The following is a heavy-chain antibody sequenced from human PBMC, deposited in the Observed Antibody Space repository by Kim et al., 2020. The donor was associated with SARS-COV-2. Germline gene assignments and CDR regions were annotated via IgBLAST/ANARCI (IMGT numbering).Heavy chain of an antibody. CDR2: T. Sequence: TGYAQQFQGRVTMTRNTSISTAYMELSSLRSEDTAVYYCARGPTETGVGYWGQGTLVTVSS. CDR3: ARGPTETGVGY. V-gene: IGHV1-8*01. D-gene: IGHD3-3*01. J-gene: IGHJ4*02.